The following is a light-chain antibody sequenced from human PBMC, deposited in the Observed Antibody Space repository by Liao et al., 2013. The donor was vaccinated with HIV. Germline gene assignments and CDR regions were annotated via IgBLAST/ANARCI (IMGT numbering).Light chain of an antibody. CDR1: KLGDKY. J-gene: IGLJ3*02. CDR2: QDD. Sequence: SYELTQPPSVSVSPGQTASISCSGDKLGDKYTSWYQQKAGQSPVLVIYQDDKRPSAIPERFSGSSSGTTVTLTISGVQAEDEADYYCQSADSSGTCPVFGGGTKLTVL. V-gene: IGLV3-25*03. CDR3: QSADSSGTCPV.